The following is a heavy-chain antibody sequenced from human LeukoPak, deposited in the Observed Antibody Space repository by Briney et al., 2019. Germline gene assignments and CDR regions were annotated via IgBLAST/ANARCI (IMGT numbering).Heavy chain of an antibody. J-gene: IGHJ4*02. CDR3: AKDKGREGDY. CDR2: ISADGIDK. Sequence: PGGSLRLSCAASGFTFSSYGIHWVRQAPGKGLEWVAVISADGIDKYYADSVKGRFTISRDNSKNTLYLQMSSLRPEDTAVYYCAKDKGREGDYWGQGNLVTVSS. CDR1: GFTFSSYG. V-gene: IGHV3-30*18.